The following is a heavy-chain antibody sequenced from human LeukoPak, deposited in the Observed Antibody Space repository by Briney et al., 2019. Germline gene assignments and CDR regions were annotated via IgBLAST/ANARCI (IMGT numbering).Heavy chain of an antibody. Sequence: SVKVSCKASGFTFSIYYMHWVRQAPGQGLEWMGGIIPIFGTANYAQKFQGRVTITTDESTSTAYMELSSLRSEDTAVYYCARAPAYDFWSGYYGYWGQGTLVTVSS. CDR2: IIPIFGTA. J-gene: IGHJ4*02. D-gene: IGHD3-3*01. CDR3: ARAPAYDFWSGYYGY. CDR1: GFTFSIYY. V-gene: IGHV1-69*05.